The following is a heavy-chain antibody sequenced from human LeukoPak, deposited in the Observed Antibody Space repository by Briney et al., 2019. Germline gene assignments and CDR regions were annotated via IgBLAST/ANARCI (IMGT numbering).Heavy chain of an antibody. J-gene: IGHJ4*02. CDR1: GFTFSSYA. CDR3: AKRPDFWSGYFTFDY. CDR2: IRGSGGST. D-gene: IGHD3-3*01. Sequence: GGSLRLSCAASGFTFSSYAMSWVRQAPGKGLEWVSAIRGSGGSTYYAGSVKGRFTISRDNSKNTLYLQMNSLRAEDTAVYYCAKRPDFWSGYFTFDYWGQGTLVTVSS. V-gene: IGHV3-23*01.